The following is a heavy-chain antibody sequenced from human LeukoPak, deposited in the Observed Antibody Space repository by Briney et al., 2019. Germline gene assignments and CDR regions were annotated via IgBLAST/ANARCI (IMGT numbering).Heavy chain of an antibody. V-gene: IGHV3-7*01. CDR3: ARSITMIVVDPLFYMDV. D-gene: IGHD3-22*01. CDR1: GFTFSSYW. J-gene: IGHJ6*03. Sequence: GGSLRLSCAASGFTFSSYWMSWVRQAPGKGLEWVANIKQDGSEKYYVDSVKGRFTISRDNAKNSLYLQMNSLRAEDTAVYYCARSITMIVVDPLFYMDVWGKGTTVTVSS. CDR2: IKQDGSEK.